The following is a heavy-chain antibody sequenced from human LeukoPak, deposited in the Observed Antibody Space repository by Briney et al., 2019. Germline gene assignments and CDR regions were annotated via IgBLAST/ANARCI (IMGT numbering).Heavy chain of an antibody. D-gene: IGHD4-17*01. Sequence: GGSLRLSCAASGFTFSSYRMNWVRQTPGKGLEWVSSISSSTSYIYYADPVKGRFTISRDNAKNSLYLQMNSLRVEDTAVYYCARGADDYGDYENAFDIWGQGTMATVSS. J-gene: IGHJ3*02. V-gene: IGHV3-21*01. CDR3: ARGADDYGDYENAFDI. CDR1: GFTFSSYR. CDR2: ISSSTSYI.